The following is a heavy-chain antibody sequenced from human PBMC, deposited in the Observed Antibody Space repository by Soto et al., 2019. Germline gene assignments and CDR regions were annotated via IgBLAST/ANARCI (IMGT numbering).Heavy chain of an antibody. Sequence: QVQLVQSGAEVKKPGSSVKVSCKASGGTFSSYAISWVRQAPGQGLEWMGGIIPIFGTANYAQKFQGRVTITADEATSTAFMGLRSLRSEDTAVYYCAGGEGDVMTTVVTWGQGTLVTVSS. CDR1: GGTFSSYA. D-gene: IGHD4-17*01. CDR3: AGGEGDVMTTVVT. J-gene: IGHJ4*02. CDR2: IIPIFGTA. V-gene: IGHV1-69*01.